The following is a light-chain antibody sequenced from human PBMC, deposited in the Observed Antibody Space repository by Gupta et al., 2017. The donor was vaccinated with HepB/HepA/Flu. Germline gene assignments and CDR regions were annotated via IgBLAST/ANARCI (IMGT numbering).Light chain of an antibody. CDR3: QQSYSTPPRLT. CDR1: QSISSY. V-gene: IGKV1-39*01. Sequence: DIQMTQSPSSLSASVGDRVTITCRASQSISSYLHWYQQKPGKAPKLLIYAASSLQSGVPSRFSGSGSGTDFTLTISSLQPEDFATYYCQQSYSTPPRLTFGGGTKVEIK. J-gene: IGKJ4*01. CDR2: AAS.